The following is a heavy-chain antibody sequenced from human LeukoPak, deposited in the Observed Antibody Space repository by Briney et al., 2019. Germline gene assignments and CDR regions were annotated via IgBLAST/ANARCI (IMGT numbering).Heavy chain of an antibody. D-gene: IGHD1-26*01. CDR2: ISGSGGST. CDR1: GCTFSSYA. Sequence: GGSLRLSCAASGCTFSSYAMSWVRQAPGKGLEWVSAISGSGGSTYYADSVKGRFTSSRDNSKTTLYLQMNSLRAEDTAVYYCAKQTEGAYFDYWGQGTLVTVSS. J-gene: IGHJ4*02. CDR3: AKQTEGAYFDY. V-gene: IGHV3-23*01.